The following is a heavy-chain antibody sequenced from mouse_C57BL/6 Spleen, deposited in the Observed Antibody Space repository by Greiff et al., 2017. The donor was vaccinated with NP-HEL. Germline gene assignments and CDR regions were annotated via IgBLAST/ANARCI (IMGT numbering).Heavy chain of an antibody. V-gene: IGHV1-64*01. CDR2: IHPYSGST. Sequence: VQLQQPGAELVKPGASVKLSCKASGYTFTSYWMHWVKQRPGQGLEWIGMIHPYSGSTNYNEKFKSKATLTVDKSSSTAYMQLSSLTSEDSAVYYCARPDYYGSFLDYWGKGTTLTVSS. J-gene: IGHJ2*01. D-gene: IGHD1-1*01. CDR3: ARPDYYGSFLDY. CDR1: GYTFTSYW.